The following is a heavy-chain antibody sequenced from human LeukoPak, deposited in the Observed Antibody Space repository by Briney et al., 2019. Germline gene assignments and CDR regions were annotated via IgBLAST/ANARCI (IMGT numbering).Heavy chain of an antibody. CDR2: ISSSSSTI. CDR1: GFTFSSYS. Sequence: GGPLRLSCAASGFTFSSYSMNWVRQAPGKGLEWVSYISSSSSTIYYADSVKGRFTISRDNAKNSLYLQMNSLRDEDTAVYYCARDPSIFGVVSGGFDYWGQGTLVTVSS. J-gene: IGHJ4*02. CDR3: ARDPSIFGVVSGGFDY. D-gene: IGHD3-3*01. V-gene: IGHV3-48*02.